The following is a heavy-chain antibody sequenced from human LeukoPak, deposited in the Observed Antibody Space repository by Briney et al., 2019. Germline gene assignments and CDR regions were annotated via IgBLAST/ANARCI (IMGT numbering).Heavy chain of an antibody. CDR2: ISWNSGSI. CDR3: AKDRSVVANGGSGIDY. V-gene: IGHV3-9*01. CDR1: GFTFDDYA. Sequence: LGRSLRLSCAASGFTFDDYAMHWVRQAPGKGLEWVSGISWNSGSIGYADSVKGRFTISRDNAKNSLYLQMNSLRAEDTALYYCAKDRSVVANGGSGIDYWGQGTLVTVSS. D-gene: IGHD5-12*01. J-gene: IGHJ4*02.